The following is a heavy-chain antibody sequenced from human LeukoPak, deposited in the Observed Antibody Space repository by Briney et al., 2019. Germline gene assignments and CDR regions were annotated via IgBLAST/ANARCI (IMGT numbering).Heavy chain of an antibody. J-gene: IGHJ4*02. CDR2: ISGSGGST. D-gene: IGHD1-7*01. Sequence: GGSLRLSCAASGFTFSSYAMSWVRQAPGKGLEWVSAISGSGGSTYYADSVEGRFTISRDNSKNTLYLQMNSLRAEDTAVYYCAKDSYPLELELTGTTDYWGQGTLVTVSS. CDR3: AKDSYPLELELTGTTDY. V-gene: IGHV3-23*01. CDR1: GFTFSSYA.